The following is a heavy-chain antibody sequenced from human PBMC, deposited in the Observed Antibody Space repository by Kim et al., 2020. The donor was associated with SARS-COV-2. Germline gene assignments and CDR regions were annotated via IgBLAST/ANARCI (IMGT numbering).Heavy chain of an antibody. CDR2: ISGSGGST. Sequence: GGSLRLSCAASGFTFSSYAMSWVRQAPGKGLEWVSAISGSGGSTYYADSVKGRFTISRDNSKNTLYLQMNSLRAEDTAVYYCAKDQPGSLRRDGYNSALFDYWGQGTLVTVSS. J-gene: IGHJ4*02. CDR1: GFTFSSYA. CDR3: AKDQPGSLRRDGYNSALFDY. V-gene: IGHV3-23*01. D-gene: IGHD5-12*01.